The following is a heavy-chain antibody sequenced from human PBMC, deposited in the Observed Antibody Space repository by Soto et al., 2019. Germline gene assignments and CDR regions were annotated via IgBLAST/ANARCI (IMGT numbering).Heavy chain of an antibody. J-gene: IGHJ4*02. Sequence: ASVKVSCKASGYTFTSYAMHWVRQAPGQRLEWMGWINAGNGNTKYSQKFQGRVTITRDTSASTAYMELSSLRSEDTAVYYCARDHLGYSYGTPQGNWGQGTLVTVSS. CDR3: ARDHLGYSYGTPQGN. CDR1: GYTFTSYA. CDR2: INAGNGNT. D-gene: IGHD5-18*01. V-gene: IGHV1-3*01.